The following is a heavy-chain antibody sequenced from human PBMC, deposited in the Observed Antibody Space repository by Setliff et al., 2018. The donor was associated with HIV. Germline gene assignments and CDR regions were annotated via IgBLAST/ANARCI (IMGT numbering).Heavy chain of an antibody. D-gene: IGHD3-16*01. CDR3: VNPSGAMGDFDS. V-gene: IGHV4-39*01. J-gene: IGHJ4*01. Sequence: SETLSLTCTVSGGSISSTNYFWGWLRQLPGNGLECIGTIYYPGSTYDNPSLKRRVTISIDTSKNQFSLQLTSVTAADTAVYYCVNPSGAMGDFDSWGHVTRVTVSS. CDR1: GGSISSTNYF. CDR2: IYYPGST.